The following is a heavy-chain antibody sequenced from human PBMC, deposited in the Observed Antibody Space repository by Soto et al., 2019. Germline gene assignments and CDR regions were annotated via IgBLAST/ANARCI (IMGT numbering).Heavy chain of an antibody. J-gene: IGHJ4*02. CDR3: ARDHARGSGLPLSHFDY. V-gene: IGHV4-31*03. Sequence: QVQLQESGPGLVKPSQTLSLTCTVSGGSISSGGYYWSWIRQHPGKGLEWIGYIYYSGSTYYNPSLKSRVTISVDTSKNQFSLKLSSVTAADTAVYYCARDHARGSGLPLSHFDYWGQGTLVTVSS. CDR2: IYYSGST. D-gene: IGHD6-19*01. CDR1: GGSISSGGYY.